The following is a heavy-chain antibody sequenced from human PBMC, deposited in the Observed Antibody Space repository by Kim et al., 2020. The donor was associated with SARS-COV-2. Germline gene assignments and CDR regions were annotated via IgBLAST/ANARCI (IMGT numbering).Heavy chain of an antibody. J-gene: IGHJ4*02. CDR2: SNK. CDR3: ARDSGSYFDY. Sequence: SNKSYADSVKGRFTISRDNSKNTLYLQMNSLRAEDTAVYYCARDSGSYFDYWGQGTLVTVSS. V-gene: IGHV3-30-3*01.